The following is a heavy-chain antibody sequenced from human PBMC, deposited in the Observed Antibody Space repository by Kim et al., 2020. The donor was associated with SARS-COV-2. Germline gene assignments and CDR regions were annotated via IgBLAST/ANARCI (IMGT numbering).Heavy chain of an antibody. Sequence: ASVKVSCKASGYTFTSYYMHWVRQAPGQGLEWMGIINPSGGSTSYAQKFQGRVTMTRDTSTSTVYMELSSLRSEDTAVYYCAREPPVAGAPETYYYGMDVCGQGTTVTVSS. D-gene: IGHD6-19*01. V-gene: IGHV1-46*01. J-gene: IGHJ6*02. CDR3: AREPPVAGAPETYYYGMDV. CDR1: GYTFTSYY. CDR2: INPSGGST.